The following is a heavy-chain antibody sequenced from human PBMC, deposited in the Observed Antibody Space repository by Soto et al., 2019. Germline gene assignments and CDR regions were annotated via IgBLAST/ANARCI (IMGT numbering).Heavy chain of an antibody. CDR2: INPSGGST. D-gene: IGHD3-3*01. CDR1: GYTFTSYY. J-gene: IGHJ3*02. V-gene: IGHV1-46*03. Sequence: ASVKVSCKASGYTFTSYYMHWVRQAPGQGLEWMGIINPSGGSTSYAQKFQGRVTMTRDTSTSTVYMELSSLRSEDTAVYYCARDFLGDFWSGYFRGDDAFDIWGQGTMVTVSS. CDR3: ARDFLGDFWSGYFRGDDAFDI.